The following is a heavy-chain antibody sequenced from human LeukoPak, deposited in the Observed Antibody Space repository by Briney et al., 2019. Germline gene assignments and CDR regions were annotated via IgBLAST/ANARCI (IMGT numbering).Heavy chain of an antibody. J-gene: IGHJ4*02. CDR2: VYNSGNT. V-gene: IGHV4-59*01. CDR3: ARDRSSSSAGYYFDY. D-gene: IGHD6-6*01. CDR1: GDSISNYY. Sequence: SETLSLTCIVSGDSISNYYWSWIRQPPGKGLEWIGYVYNSGNTNYNPSLKSRVTISVDTSKNQFSLKLSSVTAADTAVYYCARDRSSSSAGYYFDYWGQGTLVTVSS.